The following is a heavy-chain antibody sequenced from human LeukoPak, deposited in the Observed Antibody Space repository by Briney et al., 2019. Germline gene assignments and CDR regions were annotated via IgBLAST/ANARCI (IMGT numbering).Heavy chain of an antibody. V-gene: IGHV4-34*01. CDR1: GGSFSGYY. D-gene: IGHD6-13*01. CDR2: INHSGST. J-gene: IGHJ4*02. Sequence: SETLSLTCAVYGGSFSGYYWSWIRQPPGKGLEWIGEINHSGSTNYNPSLKSRVTISVDTSKNQFSLRLSSVTAADTAVYYCAKPHPPAAGLGGYFDYWGQGTLVTVSS. CDR3: AKPHPPAAGLGGYFDY.